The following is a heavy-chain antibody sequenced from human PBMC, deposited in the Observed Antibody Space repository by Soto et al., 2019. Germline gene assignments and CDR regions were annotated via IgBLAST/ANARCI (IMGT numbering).Heavy chain of an antibody. CDR2: ISSSSSYI. J-gene: IGHJ3*02. CDR1: GFTFSSYS. D-gene: IGHD4-17*01. Sequence: EVQLVESGGGLVKPGGSLRLSCAASGFTFSSYSMNWVRQAPGKGLEWVSSISSSSSYIYYADSVKGRFTISRDNAKNSLYLQMNSLRAEDTAVYYCARVPFDYGDYGDAFDIWGQGTMDTVSS. CDR3: ARVPFDYGDYGDAFDI. V-gene: IGHV3-21*01.